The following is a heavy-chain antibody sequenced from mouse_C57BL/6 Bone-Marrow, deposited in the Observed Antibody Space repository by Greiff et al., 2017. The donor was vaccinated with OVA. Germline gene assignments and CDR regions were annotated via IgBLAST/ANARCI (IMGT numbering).Heavy chain of an antibody. D-gene: IGHD1-1*01. CDR3: ASPLITTVTYFDV. Sequence: VRLQQPGAELVKPGASVKMSCKASGYTFTSYWITWVKQRPGQGLEWIGDIYPGSGSTNYNEKFKSTATLTVDTSSSTAYMQLSSLTSEDSAVYYCASPLITTVTYFDVWGTGTTVTVSS. J-gene: IGHJ1*03. CDR2: IYPGSGST. V-gene: IGHV1-55*01. CDR1: GYTFTSYW.